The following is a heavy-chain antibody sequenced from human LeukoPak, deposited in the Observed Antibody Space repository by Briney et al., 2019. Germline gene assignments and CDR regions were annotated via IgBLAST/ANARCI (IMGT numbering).Heavy chain of an antibody. Sequence: PGGSLRLSCAASGFTFSSYSMNWVRQAPRKGLEWVSSISSSSSYIYYADSVKGRFTISRDNSKNTLYLQMNSLRAEDTAVYYCAKDGIAVAGWFDPWGQGTLVTVSS. CDR1: GFTFSSYS. CDR3: AKDGIAVAGWFDP. V-gene: IGHV3-21*01. D-gene: IGHD6-19*01. CDR2: ISSSSSYI. J-gene: IGHJ5*02.